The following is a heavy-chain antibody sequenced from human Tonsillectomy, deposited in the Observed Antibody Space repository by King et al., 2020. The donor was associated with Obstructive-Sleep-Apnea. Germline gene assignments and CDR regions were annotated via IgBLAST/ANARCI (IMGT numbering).Heavy chain of an antibody. D-gene: IGHD2-2*01. CDR1: GGSISSVGYY. V-gene: IGHV4-31*03. CDR3: ARGAMTLGAFDI. Sequence: VQLQESGPGLVKPSQTLSLTCTVSGGSISSVGYYWSWIRQHPGEGLEWIGYSYFNGSTYYNPSLQSRGTISVDTSKNQFSLKLSSVTAADTAVYYCARGAMTLGAFDIWGQGTMVTVSS. CDR2: SYFNGST. J-gene: IGHJ3*02.